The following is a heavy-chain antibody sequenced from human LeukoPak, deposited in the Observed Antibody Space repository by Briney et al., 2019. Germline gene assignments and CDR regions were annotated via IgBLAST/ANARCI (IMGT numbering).Heavy chain of an antibody. D-gene: IGHD2-21*02. J-gene: IGHJ4*02. CDR1: GGSISIYY. Sequence: PSETLSLTCTVSGGSISIYYWSWIRQPPGKGLEWIGYIYYSGSTNYNPSLKSRVTISVDTSKNQFSLKLSSVTAADTAVYYCARAGDSIDYWGQGTLVTVSS. CDR3: ARAGDSIDY. V-gene: IGHV4-59*01. CDR2: IYYSGST.